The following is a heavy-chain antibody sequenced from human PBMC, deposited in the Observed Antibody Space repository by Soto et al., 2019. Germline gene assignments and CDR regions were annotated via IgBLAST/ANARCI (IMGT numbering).Heavy chain of an antibody. CDR3: ARGPPTTVTTSHYAFDI. Sequence: QVQLQQWGAGLLKPSETLSLTCAVYGGSFSDYYWSWIRQPPGKGLEWIGEINPSGNTDYNPSLKSRVTISLXXSXNXSSLKLSSVTAADTAVYYCARGPPTTVTTSHYAFDIWGQGTMVTVSS. D-gene: IGHD4-17*01. CDR2: INPSGNT. V-gene: IGHV4-34*01. CDR1: GGSFSDYY. J-gene: IGHJ3*02.